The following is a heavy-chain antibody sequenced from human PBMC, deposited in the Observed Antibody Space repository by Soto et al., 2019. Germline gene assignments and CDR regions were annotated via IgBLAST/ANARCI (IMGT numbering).Heavy chain of an antibody. Sequence: QVQLVESGGGVVQPGRSLRLSCAASGFTFSSYAMHWVRQAPGKGLEWVAVISYDGSNKYYADSVKGRFTISRDNSKNTLYLQMNSLRVEDTAVYYCARGEQLVGWFDPWGQGTLVTVSS. J-gene: IGHJ5*02. V-gene: IGHV3-30-3*01. CDR2: ISYDGSNK. D-gene: IGHD6-6*01. CDR3: ARGEQLVGWFDP. CDR1: GFTFSSYA.